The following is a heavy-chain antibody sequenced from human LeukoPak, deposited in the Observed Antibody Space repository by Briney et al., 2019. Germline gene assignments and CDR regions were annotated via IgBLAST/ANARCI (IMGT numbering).Heavy chain of an antibody. CDR2: ISSSGSTI. CDR3: ARLEYYYVSGNYYKLFDY. Sequence: EGSLRLSCAASGFTSSSYNMNWVRQAPGKGLEWVSDISSSGSTIYFADSVKGRFTISRDNAKNSLYLQMNSLRDEDTAVYYCARLEYYYVSGNYYKLFDYWGQGTLVTVCS. V-gene: IGHV3-48*02. D-gene: IGHD3-10*01. J-gene: IGHJ4*02. CDR1: GFTSSSYN.